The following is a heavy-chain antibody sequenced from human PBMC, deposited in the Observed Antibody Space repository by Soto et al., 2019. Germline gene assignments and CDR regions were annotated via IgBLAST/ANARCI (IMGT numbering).Heavy chain of an antibody. J-gene: IGHJ5*02. V-gene: IGHV4-31*03. CDR3: ARDTGFYGGYNGFDP. CDR1: GGSISGAAYY. D-gene: IGHD3-16*01. Sequence: QVQLQESGPGLLKPSRTLSLTCTVSGGSISGAAYYWSWIRHLPGKGLEWIGYIYYTGTTYYRPSLESRVTIALDTSKNQFSLKLTSVTAADTAVYYCARDTGFYGGYNGFDPWGQGTLVTVSS. CDR2: IYYTGTT.